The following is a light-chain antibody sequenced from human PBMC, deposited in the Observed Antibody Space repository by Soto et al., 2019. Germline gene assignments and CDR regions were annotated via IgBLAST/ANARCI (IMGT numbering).Light chain of an antibody. Sequence: QSALTQPRSVSGSPGQSVTISCTGASSDVGGYNYVSWYQQHPGKAPKLMIYDVSKRPSEVPDRFSGSKSGNTASLTISGLQTEDEADYYYCSYAGRYTYVFGTGTKLTVL. CDR2: DVS. CDR3: CSYAGRYTYV. J-gene: IGLJ1*01. V-gene: IGLV2-11*01. CDR1: SSDVGGYNY.